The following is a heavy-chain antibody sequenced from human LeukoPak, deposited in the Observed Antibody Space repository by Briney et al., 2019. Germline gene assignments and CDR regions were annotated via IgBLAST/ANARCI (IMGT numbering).Heavy chain of an antibody. CDR3: ARMYSSGCFDY. J-gene: IGHJ4*02. CDR2: ISAYNGNT. Sequence: ASVKVSCXASGYTFTNYGISWVRQARGQGLEWMGWISAYNGNTNYAQKLQGRVTMTTDTSTSTAYMELRSLRSDDTAVYYCARMYSSGCFDYWGQGTLVTVSS. CDR1: GYTFTNYG. V-gene: IGHV1-18*01. D-gene: IGHD6-19*01.